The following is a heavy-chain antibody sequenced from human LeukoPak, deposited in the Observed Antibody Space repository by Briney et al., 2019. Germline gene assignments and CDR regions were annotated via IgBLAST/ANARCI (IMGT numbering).Heavy chain of an antibody. J-gene: IGHJ3*02. Sequence: PSETLSLTCAVSGGSISSTNWWSWVRQPPGKGLEWIGEIYHSGATNYNPSLKSRVTISVDRSKNQFSLKLSSVTAADTAVYYCARGYNWNSYDAFDIWGQGTMVTVSS. CDR1: GGSISSTNW. V-gene: IGHV4-4*02. D-gene: IGHD1-7*01. CDR3: ARGYNWNSYDAFDI. CDR2: IYHSGAT.